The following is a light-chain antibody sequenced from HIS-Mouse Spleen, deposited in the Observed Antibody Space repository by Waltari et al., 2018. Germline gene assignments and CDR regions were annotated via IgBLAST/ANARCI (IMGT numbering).Light chain of an antibody. CDR2: DAS. Sequence: EIVLTQSPATLSLSPGERATLSCRASQSVSSYLAWYQQKPGQAPRLLIYDASNRATGIPARFSGSGSGTDFTLTISSLEPEDFAVYYCQQRSNWSPTFGQGTRLEIK. CDR3: QQRSNWSPT. V-gene: IGKV3-11*01. CDR1: QSVSSY. J-gene: IGKJ5*01.